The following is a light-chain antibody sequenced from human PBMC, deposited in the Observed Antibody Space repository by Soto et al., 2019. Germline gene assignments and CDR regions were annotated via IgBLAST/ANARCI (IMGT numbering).Light chain of an antibody. CDR1: QSISGW. CDR3: QQYKTYWT. V-gene: IGKV1-5*01. CDR2: DAS. Sequence: DIHMTQSPSTLSASLGDRFTITCRASQSISGWLAWYQQKPGKAPKLLIYDASSLESGVPSRFSGSGSGTEFTLTISSLQPDDFATYFCQQYKTYWTFGLGTKV. J-gene: IGKJ1*01.